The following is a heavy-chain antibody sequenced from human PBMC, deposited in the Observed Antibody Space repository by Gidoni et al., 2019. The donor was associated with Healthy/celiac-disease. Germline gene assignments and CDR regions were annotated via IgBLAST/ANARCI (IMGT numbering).Heavy chain of an antibody. D-gene: IGHD3-10*01. CDR3: ATSRGFAYGFNFDH. CDR1: GYTFDTKW. J-gene: IGHJ4*02. V-gene: IGHV5-51*03. CDR2: VYPRDSDT. Sequence: EVRLVQSGAEVKQPDESLKISCQGSGYTFDTKWIAWVRQMPGEGLEWMGIVYPRDSDTRYGPSFQGQVTISADKSISTAYLHWSSLKASDSAMYYCATSRGFAYGFNFDHWGQGTLVTVNS.